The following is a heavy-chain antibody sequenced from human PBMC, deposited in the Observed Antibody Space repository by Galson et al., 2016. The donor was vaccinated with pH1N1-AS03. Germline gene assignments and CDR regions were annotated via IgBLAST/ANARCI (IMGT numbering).Heavy chain of an antibody. CDR2: ISGRGDSA. CDR1: GFTLSSYA. V-gene: IGHV3-23*01. D-gene: IGHD4-23*01. CDR3: ARVTVISSISRAFDI. J-gene: IGHJ3*02. Sequence: SLRLSCAAPGFTLSSYALTWVRQAPGKGLIWVSSISGRGDSAYYADSVKGRFTISRDNSKNTLYLQMTSLRAEDTAVYYCARVTVISSISRAFDIWGQGTMLPASS.